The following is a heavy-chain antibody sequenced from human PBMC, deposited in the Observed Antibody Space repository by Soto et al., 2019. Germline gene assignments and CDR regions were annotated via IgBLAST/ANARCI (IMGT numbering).Heavy chain of an antibody. D-gene: IGHD1-26*01. Sequence: SETLSLTCTLSGDSITWSSCYWGWIRQPPGKGLEWVGDVYYSGSTYYNPSLKSRLTMSIDTSKGQFSLKMSSVTAADTGVYYCARDLAKGGGSAGFDYWGQGTLVTVSS. V-gene: IGHV4-39*02. CDR2: VYYSGST. J-gene: IGHJ4*02. CDR3: ARDLAKGGGSAGFDY. CDR1: GDSITWSSCY.